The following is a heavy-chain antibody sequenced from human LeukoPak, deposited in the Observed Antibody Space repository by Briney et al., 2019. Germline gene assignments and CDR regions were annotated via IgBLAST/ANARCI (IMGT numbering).Heavy chain of an antibody. J-gene: IGHJ4*02. V-gene: IGHV4-30-4*01. CDR2: IYYSGST. Sequence: SQTLSLTCTVSGGSISSGDYYWSWIRQPPGKGLEWIGYIYYSGSTYYNPSLKSRVTISVDTSKNQFSLKLSSVTAADTAVYYCARDPFSYGGNSNWGQGTLVTVSS. CDR3: ARDPFSYGGNSN. CDR1: GGSISSGDYY. D-gene: IGHD4-23*01.